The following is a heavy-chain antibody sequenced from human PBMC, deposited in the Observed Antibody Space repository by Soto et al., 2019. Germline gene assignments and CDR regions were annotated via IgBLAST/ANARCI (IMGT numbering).Heavy chain of an antibody. J-gene: IGHJ5*02. CDR3: AKDYSSWELTRRNWFDP. V-gene: IGHV3-9*01. D-gene: IGHD6-13*01. Sequence: GGSLRLSCAACGFTFDDYAMHWVRQDPGKGLEWVSGISWNSGSIGYADSVKGRFTISRDNAKNSLYLQMNSLRAEDTALYYCAKDYSSWELTRRNWFDPWGQGTLVTVSS. CDR2: ISWNSGSI. CDR1: GFTFDDYA.